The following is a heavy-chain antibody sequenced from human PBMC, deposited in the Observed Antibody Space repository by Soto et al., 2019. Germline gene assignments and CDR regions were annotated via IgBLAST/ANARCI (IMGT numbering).Heavy chain of an antibody. Sequence: VKVSCXASRGTFSSYAISWVRQTPLQWLEWIGGIIPIFGTANYAQKFQGRVTITADESTSTAYMELSSLRSEDTAVYYCARYSGSYDLYYYYGMDVWGQGTTVTVSS. CDR3: ARYSGSYDLYYYYGMDV. V-gene: IGHV1-69*13. CDR2: IIPIFGTA. D-gene: IGHD1-26*01. J-gene: IGHJ6*02. CDR1: RGTFSSYA.